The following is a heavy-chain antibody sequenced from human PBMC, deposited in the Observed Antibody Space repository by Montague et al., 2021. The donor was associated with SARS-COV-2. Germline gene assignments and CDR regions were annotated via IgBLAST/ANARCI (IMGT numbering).Heavy chain of an antibody. J-gene: IGHJ5*02. V-gene: IGHV4-59*01. D-gene: IGHD3-10*01. CDR2: ST. Sequence: STNYNPSLESRVTISVDTSKNQFSLKLRSVTAADTAVYFCAGEVLNNWCDPWGQGTLVIV. CDR3: AGEVLNNWCDP.